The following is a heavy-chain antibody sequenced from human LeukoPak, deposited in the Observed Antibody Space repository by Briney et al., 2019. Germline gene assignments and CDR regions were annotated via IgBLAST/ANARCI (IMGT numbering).Heavy chain of an antibody. J-gene: IGHJ3*02. CDR1: GFTFSSYS. D-gene: IGHD3-3*01. CDR3: AKSGFDFWSGYPAAFDI. V-gene: IGHV3-48*01. Sequence: GGSLRLSCAASGFTFSSYSMNWVRQAPGKGLEWVSYISSSSSTIYYADSVKGRFTISRDNAKNSLYLQMNSLRAEDTAVYYCAKSGFDFWSGYPAAFDIWGQGTMVTVSS. CDR2: ISSSSSTI.